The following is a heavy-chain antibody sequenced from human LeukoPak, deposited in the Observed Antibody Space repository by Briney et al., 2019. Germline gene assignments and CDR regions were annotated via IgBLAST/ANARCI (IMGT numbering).Heavy chain of an antibody. V-gene: IGHV3-21*01. CDR1: GYTFSSYS. CDR3: ARDPFSWELLNAFDI. D-gene: IGHD1-26*01. CDR2: ISSSSSYI. J-gene: IGHJ3*02. Sequence: GGSLRLSCAASGYTFSSYSMTWVRQAPGKGLEWVSSISSSSSYIYYADSVKGRFTISRDNAKNSLYLQMNSLRAEDTAVYYCARDPFSWELLNAFDIWGQGTMVTVSS.